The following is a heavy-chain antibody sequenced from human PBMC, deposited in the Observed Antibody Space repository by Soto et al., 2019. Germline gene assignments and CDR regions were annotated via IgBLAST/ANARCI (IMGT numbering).Heavy chain of an antibody. J-gene: IGHJ4*02. V-gene: IGHV3-74*01. CDR1: GFTLSSYW. CDR2: INIDGSST. Sequence: EVQLLESGGGLVHPGGSLRLSCAASGFTLSSYWMHWVRQAPGKGLVWISRINIDGSSTSYADSVKGRFTISRDNAKNTLYLQVNSLRAEDTAVYYCARSRDGYNFVGDCWGQGTLVTVSS. D-gene: IGHD5-12*01. CDR3: ARSRDGYNFVGDC.